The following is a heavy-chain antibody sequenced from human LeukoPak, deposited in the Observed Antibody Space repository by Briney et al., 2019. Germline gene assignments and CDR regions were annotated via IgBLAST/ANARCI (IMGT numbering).Heavy chain of an antibody. CDR3: ARDGRRYYDSSGYYY. J-gene: IGHJ4*02. V-gene: IGHV3-30-3*01. D-gene: IGHD3-22*01. CDR2: ISYDGSNK. Sequence: GRSLRLSCAASGFTFSSYAMHWVRQAPGKGLEWVAVISYDGSNKYYADSVKGRFTISRDNSKNTLYLQMNSLRAEDTAVYYCARDGRRYYDSSGYYYWGQGTLVTVSS. CDR1: GFTFSSYA.